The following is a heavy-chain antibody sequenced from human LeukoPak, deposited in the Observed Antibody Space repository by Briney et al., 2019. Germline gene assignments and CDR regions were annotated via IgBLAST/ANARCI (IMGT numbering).Heavy chain of an antibody. CDR3: AKDPPSFHH. CDR1: GFTFNNYN. Sequence: GGSLRLSCAASGFTFNNYNMNWVRQAPGKGLEWVPSISSSSTYIYYADSVKGRFTISRDNAKNSLYLQMNSLRAEDTAIYYCAKDPPSFHHWGQGTLVTVSS. J-gene: IGHJ1*01. V-gene: IGHV3-21*01. CDR2: ISSSSTYI.